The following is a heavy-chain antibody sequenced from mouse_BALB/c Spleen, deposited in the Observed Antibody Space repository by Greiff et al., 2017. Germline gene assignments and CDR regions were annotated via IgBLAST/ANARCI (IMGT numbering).Heavy chain of an antibody. Sequence: DVHLVESGPGLVEPSQSLSLTCTVTGYSITSDYAWNWIRQFPGNKLEWMGYISYSGSTSYNPSLRSRISITRDTSKNQFFLQLNSVTTEDTATYYCARWLLLYYAMDYWGQGTSVTVSS. CDR2: ISYSGST. V-gene: IGHV3-2*02. CDR1: GYSITSDYA. D-gene: IGHD2-3*01. CDR3: ARWLLLYYAMDY. J-gene: IGHJ4*01.